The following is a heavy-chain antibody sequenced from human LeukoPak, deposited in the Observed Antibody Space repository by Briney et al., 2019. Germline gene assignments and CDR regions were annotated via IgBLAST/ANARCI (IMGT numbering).Heavy chain of an antibody. V-gene: IGHV4-30-4*02. Sequence: PSETLSLTCTVSGGSISSGDYYWSWIRQPPGKGLEYIGYIYYSGSTYYNPSLKSRVTISVDTSKNQFSLKLSSVTAADTAVYYCARDLLSGDWTWDIWGQGTMVTVSS. CDR2: IYYSGST. CDR3: ARDLLSGDWTWDI. CDR1: GGSISSGDYY. J-gene: IGHJ3*02. D-gene: IGHD2-21*02.